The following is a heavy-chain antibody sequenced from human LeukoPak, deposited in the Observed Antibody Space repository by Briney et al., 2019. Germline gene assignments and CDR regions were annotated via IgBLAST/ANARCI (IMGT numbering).Heavy chain of an antibody. CDR2: IYTGGNT. CDR1: GFTFSTHS. Sequence: GGSLRLSCAASGFTFSTHSMNWVRQAPGKGLEWVSLIYTGGNTFYADSVKGRFTISRDISKNTLYLQMNSLRAEDTAVYYCAREDGSGSYPGYYYGMDAWGQGTTVTVSS. D-gene: IGHD3-10*01. J-gene: IGHJ6*02. V-gene: IGHV3-53*01. CDR3: AREDGSGSYPGYYYGMDA.